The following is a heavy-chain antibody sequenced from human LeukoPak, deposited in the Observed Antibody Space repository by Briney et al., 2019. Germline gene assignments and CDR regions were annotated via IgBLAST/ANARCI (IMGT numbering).Heavy chain of an antibody. CDR1: GFTFSSYA. V-gene: IGHV3-23*01. CDR3: AKVYSDRALGFLFDY. D-gene: IGHD3-22*01. CDR2: ISGSGGST. J-gene: IGHJ4*02. Sequence: GGSLRLSCAASGFTFSSYAMSWVRQAPGKGLEWVTAISGSGGSTYYADSVKGRFTISRDNSKNTLYLQMNSLRAEDTAVYYCAKVYSDRALGFLFDYWGQGTLVTVSS.